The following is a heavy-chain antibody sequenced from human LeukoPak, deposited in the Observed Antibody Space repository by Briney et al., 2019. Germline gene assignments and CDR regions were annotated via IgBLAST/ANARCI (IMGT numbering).Heavy chain of an antibody. V-gene: IGHV3-30*18. CDR2: ISYDGSNK. CDR1: GFTFSSHG. D-gene: IGHD4-17*01. J-gene: IGHJ4*02. CDR3: AKDFDYGDYFDY. Sequence: PGGSLRLSCAASGFTFSSHGMHWVRQAPGKGLEWVAAISYDGSNKYYADSVKGRFTISRDNSKNTLCLQMNSLRAEDTAVYYCAKDFDYGDYFDYWGQGTLVTVSS.